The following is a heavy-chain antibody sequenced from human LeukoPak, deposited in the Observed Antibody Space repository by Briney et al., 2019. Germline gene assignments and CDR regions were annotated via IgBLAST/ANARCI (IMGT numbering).Heavy chain of an antibody. CDR3: AKVLTSGTYYYFDY. Sequence: GGSLRLSCAASGFTFSSYAMSWVRQPPGKGLEWVSAISGSGGGTYCADSVKGRFTISRDNSKNTLYMQMNSLRAEDTAVYYCAKVLTSGTYYYFDYWGQGTLVAVSS. D-gene: IGHD1-26*01. CDR2: ISGSGGGT. CDR1: GFTFSSYA. V-gene: IGHV3-23*01. J-gene: IGHJ4*02.